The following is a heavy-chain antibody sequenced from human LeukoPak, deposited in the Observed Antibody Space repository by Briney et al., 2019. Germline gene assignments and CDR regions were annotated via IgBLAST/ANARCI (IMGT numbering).Heavy chain of an antibody. J-gene: IGHJ4*02. D-gene: IGHD5-18*01. Sequence: SETLSLTCTVSGGSISSGGYYWSWIRQHPGKGLEWIGYIYYSGSTYYNPSLKSRVTISVDTSKNQFSLKLSSVTAADTAVYYCARIPGYSYGQIDYWGQGTLVTVSS. CDR3: ARIPGYSYGQIDY. CDR1: GGSISSGGYY. CDR2: IYYSGST. V-gene: IGHV4-31*03.